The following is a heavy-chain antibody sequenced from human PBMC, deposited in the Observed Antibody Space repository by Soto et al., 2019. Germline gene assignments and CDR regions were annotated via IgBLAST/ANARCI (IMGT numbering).Heavy chain of an antibody. V-gene: IGHV3-11*03. D-gene: IGHD6-19*01. CDR1: GFTLSDYY. Sequence: GGSLRLSCSASGFTLSDYYMSWIRQAPGKGLEWVSYISSSSSYTNYADSVKGRFTISRDNAKNSLYLQMNSLRAEDTAVYYWAGFSSGWHFDYWGQGTLVTVSS. CDR3: AGFSSGWHFDY. CDR2: ISSSSSYT. J-gene: IGHJ4*02.